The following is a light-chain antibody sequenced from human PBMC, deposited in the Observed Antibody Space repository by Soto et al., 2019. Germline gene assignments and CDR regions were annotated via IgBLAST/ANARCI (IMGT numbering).Light chain of an antibody. CDR2: EGS. Sequence: QSALTQPASVSGSPGQSIAISCTGTSSDVGSYNSVSWYQQHPGKAPKLMIYEGSKRPSGVSDRFSGSKSGNTASLTISGLQAEDAADYYCCSYAGNPYVFGTGTKLTVL. J-gene: IGLJ1*01. V-gene: IGLV2-23*01. CDR1: SSDVGSYNS. CDR3: CSYAGNPYV.